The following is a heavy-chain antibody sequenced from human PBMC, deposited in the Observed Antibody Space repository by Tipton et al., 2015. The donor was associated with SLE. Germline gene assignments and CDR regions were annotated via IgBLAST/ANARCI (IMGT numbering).Heavy chain of an antibody. CDR1: GVSVTNYY. D-gene: IGHD2-21*01. V-gene: IGHV4-59*02. CDR3: ASERNGDWAAFDY. J-gene: IGHJ4*02. Sequence: LRLSCTVSGVSVTNYYWSWIRQPPGKRLEWIGFIQGRENTNYNPSLESRVTISVDTSKNQFSLQLTSVTAADTAIYYCASERNGDWAAFDYWGQEILVTVSS. CDR2: IQGRENT.